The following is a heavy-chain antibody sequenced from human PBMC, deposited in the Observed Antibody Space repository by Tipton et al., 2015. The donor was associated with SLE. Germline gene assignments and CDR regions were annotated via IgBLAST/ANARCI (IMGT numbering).Heavy chain of an antibody. Sequence: TLSLTCAVSGFSISSGYYWGWIRQPPGKGLEWIGEISHSGSTNYNPSLKSRVTISRDTSGKQVSLKLSSVTAADTAVYYCTRGVRGYYDYSYMDVWGKGTTVTISS. CDR1: GFSISSGYY. CDR3: TRGVRGYYDYSYMDV. D-gene: IGHD3-10*02. J-gene: IGHJ6*03. CDR2: ISHSGST. V-gene: IGHV4-34*01.